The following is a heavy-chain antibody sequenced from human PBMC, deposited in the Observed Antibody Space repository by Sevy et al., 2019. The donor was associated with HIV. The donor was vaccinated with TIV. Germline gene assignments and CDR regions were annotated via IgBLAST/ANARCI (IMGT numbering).Heavy chain of an antibody. CDR3: AGGSGRYNDAFDI. D-gene: IGHD1-26*01. CDR2: ISSLSSYT. Sequence: GGSLRLSCAASGFTFSNYYMSWIRQAPGKGLEWVSYISSLSSYTNFADSVKGRFTISRDNAKNSLYLQMKSLRAEDTALYYCAGGSGRYNDAFDIWGQGTMVTVSS. J-gene: IGHJ3*02. CDR1: GFTFSNYY. V-gene: IGHV3-11*06.